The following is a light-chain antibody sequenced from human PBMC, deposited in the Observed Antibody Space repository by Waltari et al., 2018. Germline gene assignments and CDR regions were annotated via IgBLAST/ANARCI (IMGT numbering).Light chain of an antibody. Sequence: QSVLTQPPSASGTPGQRVTITCSGSGSNIGSTYFYWYQPLPGMAPKLLVYKNTQRPPGVPDRFSSSKSGTSASLAISGLRSEDEADYYCGVWDDTLRFVFGAGTRRNVL. CDR3: GVWDDTLRFV. J-gene: IGLJ2*01. CDR1: GSNIGSTY. V-gene: IGLV1-47*01. CDR2: KNT.